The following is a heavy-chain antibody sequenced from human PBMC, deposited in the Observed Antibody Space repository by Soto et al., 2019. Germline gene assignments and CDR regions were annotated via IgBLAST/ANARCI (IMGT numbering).Heavy chain of an antibody. CDR3: ARGGVISGRNYYYYGMDV. CDR2: INHSGST. J-gene: IGHJ6*02. CDR1: GGSFSGYY. D-gene: IGHD6-19*01. Sequence: NPSETLSLTCAVYGGSFSGYYWSWIRQPPGKGLEWIGEINHSGSTNYDPSLKSRVTISVDTSKNQFSLKLSSVTAADTAVYYCARGGVISGRNYYYYGMDVCGQGTKVTVS. V-gene: IGHV4-34*01.